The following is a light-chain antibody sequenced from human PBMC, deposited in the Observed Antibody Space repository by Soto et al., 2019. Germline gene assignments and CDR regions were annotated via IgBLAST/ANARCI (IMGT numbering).Light chain of an antibody. Sequence: QSALTQPASVSGSPGQSITISCTGTNSDIGGYNYVSWYRHHPGKAPKLMIYGVTNRPSGVSNRFSGSKSGNTASLTISGLQAEDEADYYCSSYTTSTTLLFGGGTKVTVL. V-gene: IGLV2-14*01. CDR1: NSDIGGYNY. CDR2: GVT. CDR3: SSYTTSTTLL. J-gene: IGLJ3*02.